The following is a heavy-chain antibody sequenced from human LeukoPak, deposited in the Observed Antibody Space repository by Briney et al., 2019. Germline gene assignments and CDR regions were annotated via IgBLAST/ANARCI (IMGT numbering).Heavy chain of an antibody. CDR1: GGSISSGSYY. J-gene: IGHJ4*02. CDR2: IYTSGST. CDR3: ARVNIAARTYYFDY. Sequence: SQTLSLTCTVSGGSISSGSYYWSWIRQPAGKGLEWVGRIYTSGSTNYNPSLKSRVTISVDTSKNQSSLKLSSVTAADTAVYYCARVNIAARTYYFDYWGQGTLVTVSS. V-gene: IGHV4-61*02. D-gene: IGHD6-13*01.